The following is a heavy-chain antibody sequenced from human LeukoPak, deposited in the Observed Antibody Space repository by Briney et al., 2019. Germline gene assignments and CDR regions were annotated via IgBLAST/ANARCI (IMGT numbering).Heavy chain of an antibody. V-gene: IGHV1-69*13. Sequence: SVKVSCKASGGTFSSYAISWVRQAPGQGLEWMGGIIPIFGTANYAQKFQGRVTITADESTSTAYMELSSLRSEDTAVYYCARAHWNKTSTVTTTEEDYYYYYMDVWGKGTTVTISS. CDR1: GGTFSSYA. CDR3: ARAHWNKTSTVTTTEEDYYYYYMDV. CDR2: IIPIFGTA. J-gene: IGHJ6*03. D-gene: IGHD4-17*01.